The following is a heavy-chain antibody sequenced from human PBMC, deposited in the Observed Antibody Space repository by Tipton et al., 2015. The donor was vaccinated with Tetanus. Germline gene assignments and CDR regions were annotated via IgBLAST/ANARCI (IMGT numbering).Heavy chain of an antibody. CDR3: AFRTNWRFSRGFDC. Sequence: SGVTVSGNYMSWVRQAPGKGLEWVSVIYTGGSADYTDSVKGRFAISRDNSNNSLSLQMNSLRIDDTAVYYCAFRTNWRFSRGFDCWGQGILVTVSS. CDR2: IYTGGSA. CDR1: GVTVSGNY. J-gene: IGHJ4*02. D-gene: IGHD1-20*01. V-gene: IGHV3-53*01.